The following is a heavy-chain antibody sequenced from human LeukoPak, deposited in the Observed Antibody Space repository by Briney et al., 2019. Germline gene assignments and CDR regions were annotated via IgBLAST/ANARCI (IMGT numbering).Heavy chain of an antibody. J-gene: IGHJ4*02. CDR2: INHSGST. Sequence: PSETQSLTCAVYGGSFSGYYWSWIRQPPGKGPEWIGEINHSGSTNYNPSLKSRVSISADTSKNQFSLKLSSVTAADTAVYYCARTGETAMDSRGLFDYWGQGTLVTVSS. V-gene: IGHV4-34*01. CDR3: ARTGETAMDSRGLFDY. CDR1: GGSFSGYY. D-gene: IGHD5-18*01.